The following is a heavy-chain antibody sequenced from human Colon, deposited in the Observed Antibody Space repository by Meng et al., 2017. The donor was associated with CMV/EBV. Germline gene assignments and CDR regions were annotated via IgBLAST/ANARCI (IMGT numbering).Heavy chain of an antibody. CDR3: ARVKCGTTSCSQGLDP. J-gene: IGHJ5*02. CDR2: INPNGGGT. Sequence: GYIFTDYYVHWVRQAPGQGLEWMGWINPNGGGTDYAQPFQGRVTMTRDTAITTAYLEVNRLTSDDTAVYYCARVKCGTTSCSQGLDPWGQGTLVTVSS. D-gene: IGHD2-2*01. CDR1: GYIFTDYY. V-gene: IGHV1-2*02.